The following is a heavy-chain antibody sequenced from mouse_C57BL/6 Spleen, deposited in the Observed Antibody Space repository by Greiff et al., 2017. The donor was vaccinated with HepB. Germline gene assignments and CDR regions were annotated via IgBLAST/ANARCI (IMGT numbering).Heavy chain of an antibody. D-gene: IGHD2-10*02. CDR3: TSLDLFAY. CDR2: IDPETGGT. Sequence: LQESGAELVRPGASVTLSCKASGYTFTDYEMHWVKQTPVHGLEWIGAIDPETGGTAYNQKFKGKAILTADKSSSTAYMELRSLTSEDSAVYYCTSLDLFAYWGQGTLVTVSA. CDR1: GYTFTDYE. J-gene: IGHJ3*01. V-gene: IGHV1-15*01.